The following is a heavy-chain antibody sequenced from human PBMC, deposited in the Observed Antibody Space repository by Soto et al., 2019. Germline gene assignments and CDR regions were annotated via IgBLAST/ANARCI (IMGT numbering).Heavy chain of an antibody. V-gene: IGHV3-73*01. CDR3: TRALYDILTGSHDDAFDI. D-gene: IGHD3-9*01. CDR2: IRSKANSYAT. CDR1: GFTFSGSA. Sequence: PGGSLRLSCAASGFTFSGSAMHWVRQASGKGLEWVGRIRSKANSYATAYAASVKGRFTISRDDSKNAAYLQTNSLKTEDTAVYYCTRALYDILTGSHDDAFDIWGQGTMVTVSS. J-gene: IGHJ3*02.